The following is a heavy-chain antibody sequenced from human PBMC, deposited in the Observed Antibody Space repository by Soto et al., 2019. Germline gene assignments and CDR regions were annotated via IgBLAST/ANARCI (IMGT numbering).Heavy chain of an antibody. CDR2: IKSKTDGGTT. CDR1: GFTFSNAW. CDR3: AFGNFWCGYYCFDD. V-gene: IGHV3-15*07. D-gene: IGHD3-3*01. Sequence: EVQLVESGGGLVKPGGSLRLSCAASGFTFSNAWMNWVRQAPGKGLEWVGRIKSKTDGGTTDYAAPVKGRFTISRDDSRITLYLQMDSLNTEDTAVYYCAFGNFWCGYYCFDDWGQGTLVTVSS. J-gene: IGHJ4*02.